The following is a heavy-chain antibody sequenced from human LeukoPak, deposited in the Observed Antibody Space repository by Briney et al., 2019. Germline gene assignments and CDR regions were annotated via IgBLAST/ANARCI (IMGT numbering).Heavy chain of an antibody. J-gene: IGHJ4*02. CDR2: ITSGSGTI. D-gene: IGHD1-26*01. Sequence: PGGSLRLSCAASGFTFSSYGMHWVRQAPGKGLEWVSYITSGSGTIYYADSVKGRFTISRDNAKNSLYLQMNSLRAEDTAVYYCARAGGSYQVFDYWGQGTLVTVSS. V-gene: IGHV3-48*01. CDR1: GFTFSSYG. CDR3: ARAGGSYQVFDY.